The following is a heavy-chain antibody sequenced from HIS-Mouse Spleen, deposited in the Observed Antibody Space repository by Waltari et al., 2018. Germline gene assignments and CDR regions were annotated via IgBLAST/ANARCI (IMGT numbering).Heavy chain of an antibody. Sequence: QLQLQESGPGLVKPSETLSLTCTVSGGSISSSSYYWGWIRQPPGKGLEWIGSIYYSGSTYNYASRKRRVTISVDTSKNQFSLKLSSVTAADTAVYYCAREIPYSSSWYDWYFDLWGRGTLVTVSS. J-gene: IGHJ2*01. D-gene: IGHD6-13*01. CDR3: AREIPYSSSWYDWYFDL. CDR2: IYYSGST. V-gene: IGHV4-39*07. CDR1: GGSISSSSYY.